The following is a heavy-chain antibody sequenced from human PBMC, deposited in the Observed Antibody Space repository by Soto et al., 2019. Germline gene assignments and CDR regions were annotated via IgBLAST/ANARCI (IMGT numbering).Heavy chain of an antibody. CDR3: ARYDYNGYYFDY. CDR2: INPSGGST. J-gene: IGHJ4*02. D-gene: IGHD4-4*01. Sequence: GASVKVSCKASGYTFTGYYMHWVRQAPGQGYEWMGIINPSGGSTTYAQKFQGRVTMTRDTSTTTVYMELSSLKSEDTAVYYCARYDYNGYYFDYWGQGNLVTVS. CDR1: GYTFTGYY. V-gene: IGHV1-46*01.